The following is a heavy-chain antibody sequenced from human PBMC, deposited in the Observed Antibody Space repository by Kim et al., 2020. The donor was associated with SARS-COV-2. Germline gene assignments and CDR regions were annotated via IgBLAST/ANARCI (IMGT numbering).Heavy chain of an antibody. D-gene: IGHD3-22*01. V-gene: IGHV1-46*01. Sequence: ASVKVSCKASGYTFTSYYMHWVRQAPGQGLEWMGIINPSGGSTSYAQKFQGRVTMTRDTSTSTVYMELSSLRSEDTAVYYCARALITMIVVARDAFDIWGQGTMVTVSS. CDR3: ARALITMIVVARDAFDI. CDR2: INPSGGST. CDR1: GYTFTSYY. J-gene: IGHJ3*02.